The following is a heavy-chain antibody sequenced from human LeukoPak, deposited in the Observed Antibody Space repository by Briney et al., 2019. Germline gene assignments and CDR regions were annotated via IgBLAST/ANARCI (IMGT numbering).Heavy chain of an antibody. CDR2: ISSSGTYK. CDR3: ARHSSGWGPFDY. CDR1: GFTFSSYA. V-gene: IGHV3-30*04. D-gene: IGHD6-19*01. J-gene: IGHJ4*02. Sequence: GGSLRLSCAASGFTFSSYALHWVRQAPGKGLEWVAVISSSGTYKYYADSVKGRFTVSRNSSKKTLYLQMDSLTPEDTAVYHCARHSSGWGPFDYWGQGTLVTVSS.